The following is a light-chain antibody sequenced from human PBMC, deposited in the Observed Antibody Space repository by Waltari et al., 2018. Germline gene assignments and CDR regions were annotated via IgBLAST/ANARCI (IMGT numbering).Light chain of an antibody. CDR2: AAS. CDR1: QSIATY. V-gene: IGKV1-39*01. J-gene: IGKJ4*01. Sequence: DIQMTQSPSSLSASVGDRVTITCPASQSIATYLSWYQQKPWKAPKFLIYAASGLQSGVPSRFSGSGSGTDFTLTISSLQPEDFATYYCQQSYSMFALTFGGGTKVEIK. CDR3: QQSYSMFALT.